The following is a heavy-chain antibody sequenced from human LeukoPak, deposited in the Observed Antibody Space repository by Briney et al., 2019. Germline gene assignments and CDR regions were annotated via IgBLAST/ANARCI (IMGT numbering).Heavy chain of an antibody. Sequence: ASVKVSCKASGGTFSSYAISWVRQAPGQGLEWMGGIIPIYGTANYAQKFQGRVTITADESTSTAYMELSSLRSEDTAGYYCARDMDPDAFDIWGQGTMVTVSA. CDR1: GGTFSSYA. D-gene: IGHD3-10*01. V-gene: IGHV1-69*13. CDR2: IIPIYGTA. J-gene: IGHJ3*02. CDR3: ARDMDPDAFDI.